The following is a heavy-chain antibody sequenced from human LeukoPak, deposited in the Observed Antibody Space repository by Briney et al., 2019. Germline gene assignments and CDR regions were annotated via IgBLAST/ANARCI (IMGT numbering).Heavy chain of an antibody. CDR3: ARYRAGEADFDY. V-gene: IGHV4-59*01. D-gene: IGHD3-10*01. CDR2: ISYGGSS. CDR1: GGSISSYY. J-gene: IGHJ4*02. Sequence: SETLSLTCTVSGGSISSYYWSWIRQPPGKGLEWIGYISYGGSSNYNPSLKSRVSISVDTSKNQFSLRLNSVTAADTAVYYCARYRAGEADFDYWGQGTLVTVSS.